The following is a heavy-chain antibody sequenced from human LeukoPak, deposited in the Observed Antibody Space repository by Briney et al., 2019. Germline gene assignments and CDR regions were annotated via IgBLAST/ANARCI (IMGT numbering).Heavy chain of an antibody. CDR1: GYTFTSYG. J-gene: IGHJ4*02. Sequence: ASVKVSCKASGYTFTSYGISWVRQAPGQGLEWMGWISAYNGNTNYAQKLQGRVTMTTDTSTSTAYMELRSLRSDDTAVYYCARDLSVLLWFGELPVDYWGQETLVTVSS. D-gene: IGHD3-10*01. CDR2: ISAYNGNT. V-gene: IGHV1-18*01. CDR3: ARDLSVLLWFGELPVDY.